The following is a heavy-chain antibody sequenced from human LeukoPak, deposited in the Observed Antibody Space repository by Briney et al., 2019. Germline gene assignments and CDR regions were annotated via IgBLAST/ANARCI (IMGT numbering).Heavy chain of an antibody. CDR2: ISSSGSTT. Sequence: GGSLRLSCAASGFTFNNYEMNWVRQAPGKGLEWVSYISSSGSTTHFADSVKGRFTISRDNAKNSLYLQKNSLRAEDTAVYFCATYSSGWLGVDYWGQGTLVSVSS. V-gene: IGHV3-48*03. CDR3: ATYSSGWLGVDY. J-gene: IGHJ4*02. CDR1: GFTFNNYE. D-gene: IGHD6-19*01.